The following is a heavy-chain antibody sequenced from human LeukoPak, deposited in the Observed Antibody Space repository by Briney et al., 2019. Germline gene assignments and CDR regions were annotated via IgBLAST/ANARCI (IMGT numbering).Heavy chain of an antibody. D-gene: IGHD6-19*01. J-gene: IGHJ5*02. V-gene: IGHV4-4*07. CDR2: IYTSGST. CDR1: GDSMYYYVTHY. CDR3: ARDAAISQTRLENWFDP. Sequence: PSETLSLTCTVSGDSMYYYVTHYWSWIRQPAGKGLEWIGRIYTSGSTNYNPSLKSRVTMSVDTSKNQFSLKLSSVTAADTAVYYCARDAAISQTRLENWFDPWGQGTLVTVSS.